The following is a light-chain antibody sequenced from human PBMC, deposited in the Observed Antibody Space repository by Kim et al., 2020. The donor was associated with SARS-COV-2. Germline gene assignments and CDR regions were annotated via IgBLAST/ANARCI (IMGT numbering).Light chain of an antibody. Sequence: LSPGQTASISCSGHNLGDTFVSWYMQRPGQSPLLVMYHDDKRPSGISERISGSNSGTTATLTIRGTQAMDEADYFCQAWDTNTLVFGGGTKLTVL. V-gene: IGLV3-1*01. J-gene: IGLJ3*02. CDR1: NLGDTF. CDR3: QAWDTNTLV. CDR2: HDD.